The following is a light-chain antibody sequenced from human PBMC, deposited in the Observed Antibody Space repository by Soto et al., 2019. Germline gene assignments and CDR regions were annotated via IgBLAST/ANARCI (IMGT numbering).Light chain of an antibody. CDR2: DAX. Sequence: EILMTQSPATLSVSPGERATLSCIASQGVSSKFSWYQQKPGQPTRLLXXDAXTRATVIPARFSGSGSGKEFTLTISSLQSEDFAVYYCQQYNDWPTSTFGQGTRLEIK. J-gene: IGKJ5*01. CDR1: QGVSSK. CDR3: QQYNDWPTST. V-gene: IGKV3-15*01.